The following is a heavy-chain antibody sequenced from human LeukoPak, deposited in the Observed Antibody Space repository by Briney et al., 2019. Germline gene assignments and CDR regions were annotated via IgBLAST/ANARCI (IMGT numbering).Heavy chain of an antibody. CDR1: GGSVSSSRYD. CDR2: IYYTGSN. V-gene: IGHV4-39*01. J-gene: IGHJ4*02. D-gene: IGHD3-9*01. CDR3: ARHKSFDYLSPIDS. Sequence: PSETLSLTCPVSGGSVSSSRYDWGGIRQTPGKGVEWIGRIYYTGSNYYKPSLKSRFTISVDASKNQISLKLTSVTAADTAVYFCARHKSFDYLSPIDSWGQGTLVTVSS.